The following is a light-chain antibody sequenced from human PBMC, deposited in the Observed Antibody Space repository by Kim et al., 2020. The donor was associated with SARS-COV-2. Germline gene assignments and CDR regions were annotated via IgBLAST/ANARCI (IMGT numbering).Light chain of an antibody. CDR3: CSYAGSYWV. J-gene: IGLJ3*02. Sequence: QSALTQPRSVSGSPGQSVTISCTGTSSDVGGYIYVSWYQHHPGKAPKLMIYDVTKRPSGVPDRFSGSKSGNTASLTTSGLQAEDEADYYCCSYAGSYWVFGGGTQLTVL. V-gene: IGLV2-11*01. CDR1: SSDVGGYIY. CDR2: DVT.